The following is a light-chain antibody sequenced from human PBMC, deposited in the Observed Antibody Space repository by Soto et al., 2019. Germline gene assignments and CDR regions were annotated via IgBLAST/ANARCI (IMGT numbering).Light chain of an antibody. Sequence: IVMTQSPATLSVSPGGRATLSCRASQSVSSNLAWYQQKPGLAPRLLFRGASTRATGIPARFSGSGSGTEFTLTISSLQSEDFAVYYCQQYNDWPYTFGQGTRLEIK. J-gene: IGKJ5*01. CDR1: QSVSSN. V-gene: IGKV3-15*01. CDR3: QQYNDWPYT. CDR2: GAS.